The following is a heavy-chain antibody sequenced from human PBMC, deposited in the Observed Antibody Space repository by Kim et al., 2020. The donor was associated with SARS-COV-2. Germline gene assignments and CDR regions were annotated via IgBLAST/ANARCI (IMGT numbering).Heavy chain of an antibody. CDR3: ARSGQRSRNDFDAGSFDH. CDR1: GFTFSSYI. Sequence: GGSLRLSCAASGFTFSSYIMSWVRQAPGKGLEWVSSISSTSTYIYYADSVRGRFTISRDNARNTVSLQMSSLGAEDTAVYFCARSGQRSRNDFDAGSFDHWGRGTLVTVSS. V-gene: IGHV3-21*01. D-gene: IGHD3-10*01. CDR2: ISSTSTYI. J-gene: IGHJ2*01.